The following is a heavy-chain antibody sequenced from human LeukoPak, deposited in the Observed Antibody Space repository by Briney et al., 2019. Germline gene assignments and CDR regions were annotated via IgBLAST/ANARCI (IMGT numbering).Heavy chain of an antibody. CDR1: GFTFRNVW. V-gene: IGHV3-15*01. D-gene: IGHD3-16*01. Sequence: GSLRLSCAASGFTFRNVWMSWVRQAPGKGLEWVGRIKSKTDGGTTDYGASVKGRFTISRDDSKDTLYLQMNSLTTEDTARYYFTTDFRGDLPSLTYGGKGTVVTVSS. CDR2: IKSKTDGGTT. J-gene: IGHJ4*02. CDR3: TTDFRGDLPSLTY.